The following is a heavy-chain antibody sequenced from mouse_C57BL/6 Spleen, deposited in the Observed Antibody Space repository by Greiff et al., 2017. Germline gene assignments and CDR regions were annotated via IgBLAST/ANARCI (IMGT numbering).Heavy chain of an antibody. Sequence: QLQQSGAELVRPGASVKLSCTASGFNIKDDYMHWVKQRPEQGLEWIGWIDPENGDTEYASKFQGKATITADTSSNTAYLQLSSLTSEDTAVYYCTTIHYGSSYGYWGQGTTLTVSS. J-gene: IGHJ2*01. V-gene: IGHV14-4*01. CDR3: TTIHYGSSYGY. D-gene: IGHD1-1*01. CDR1: GFNIKDDY. CDR2: IDPENGDT.